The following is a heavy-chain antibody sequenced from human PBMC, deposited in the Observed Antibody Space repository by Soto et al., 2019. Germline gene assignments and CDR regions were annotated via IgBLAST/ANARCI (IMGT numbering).Heavy chain of an antibody. Sequence: RLSCAASGFTFNSCAPSWVRQAPGKGLEWVAAISSSGDSRYYADSVNGRFTISRDNSKNTLYLQMNSLRAEDSAIYYCAKDKRLPHDVFDIWGQGTMVTVSS. CDR1: GFTFNSCA. CDR2: ISSSGDSR. D-gene: IGHD6-25*01. V-gene: IGHV3-23*01. J-gene: IGHJ3*02. CDR3: AKDKRLPHDVFDI.